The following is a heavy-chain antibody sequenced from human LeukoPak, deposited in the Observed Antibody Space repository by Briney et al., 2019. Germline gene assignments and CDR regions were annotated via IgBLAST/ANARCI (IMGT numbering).Heavy chain of an antibody. CDR3: ARAGYCSSISCYNPVYFDY. CDR1: GYTFTSYG. V-gene: IGHV1-18*01. CDR2: ISAYNGNT. J-gene: IGHJ4*02. D-gene: IGHD2-2*02. Sequence: ASVKVSCKASGYTFTSYGISWVRQAPGQGLEWMGWISAYNGNTNYAQKLQGRVTMTTDTSTSTVYMELRSLRSDDTAVYYCARAGYCSSISCYNPVYFDYWGQGTLATVSS.